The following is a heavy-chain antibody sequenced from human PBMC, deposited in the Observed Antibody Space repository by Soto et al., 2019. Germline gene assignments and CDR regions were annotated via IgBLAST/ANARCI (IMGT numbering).Heavy chain of an antibody. V-gene: IGHV1-69*06. CDR1: VGTFSSYA. Sequence: SVKVSCKTSVGTFSSYAISWVRQAPGQGLEWMGGIVPLFRTTNYAQKFQGRVTITADTSTYTAYMELSGLRSVDTATYYCARILEAAPASGLYYYYGMDVWGQGTTVTVSS. J-gene: IGHJ6*02. CDR2: IVPLFRTT. CDR3: ARILEAAPASGLYYYYGMDV. D-gene: IGHD6-25*01.